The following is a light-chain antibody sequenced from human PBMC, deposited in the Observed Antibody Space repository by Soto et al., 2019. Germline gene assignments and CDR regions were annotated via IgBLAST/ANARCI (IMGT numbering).Light chain of an antibody. J-gene: IGKJ4*01. CDR1: QSVSSY. CDR3: QQRSNWLT. CDR2: DAS. Sequence: EIVMTQSPVTLSVSPGDRATLSCRASQSVSSYLAWYQQKPGQAPRLLIYDASNRATGIPARFSGSGSGTDFTLTISSLEPEDFAVYYCQQRSNWLTFGGGTKVEIK. V-gene: IGKV3-11*01.